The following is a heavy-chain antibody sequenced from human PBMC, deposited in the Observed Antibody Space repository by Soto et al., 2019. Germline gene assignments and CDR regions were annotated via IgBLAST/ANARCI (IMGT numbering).Heavy chain of an antibody. CDR1: GDSINSSHW. CDR2: ISHSGST. J-gene: IGHJ4*02. Sequence: LSLPSSVSGDSINSSHWWNWVRQPPGKGLEWIGQISHSGSTNYNPSLTSRVTISVDKSKNHFSLKLTSVTAADTAVYYCAALHFWSGPWTHTRLDYWGQGTLVTVSS. V-gene: IGHV4-4*02. CDR3: AALHFWSGPWTHTRLDY. D-gene: IGHD3-3*02.